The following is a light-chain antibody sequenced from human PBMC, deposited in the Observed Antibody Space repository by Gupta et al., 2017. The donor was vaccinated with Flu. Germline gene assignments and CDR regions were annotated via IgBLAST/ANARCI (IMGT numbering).Light chain of an antibody. CDR3: KQFNS. V-gene: IGKV1-13*02. J-gene: IGKJ3*01. Sequence: AIQLTQSPSSLSASVGDRVPLTCRASQGISGALAWFQQNPGKPPKLLIYDVSTLYSGVPSRFSGSGSSTDFTRIISSLQPEDFATYYCKQFNSFGPGTKVDIK. CDR2: DVS. CDR1: QGISGA.